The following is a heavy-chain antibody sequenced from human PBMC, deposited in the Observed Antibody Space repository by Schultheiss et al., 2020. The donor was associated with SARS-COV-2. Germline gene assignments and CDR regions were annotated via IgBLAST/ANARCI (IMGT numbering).Heavy chain of an antibody. J-gene: IGHJ3*02. Sequence: GGSLRLSCAASGFTFSSYGMHWVRQAPGKGLEWVAVISYDGSNKYYADSVKGRFTISRDNSKNTLYLQMNSLRAEDTAVYYCARQTTMTTVDGGAFDIWGQGTMVTVSS. V-gene: IGHV3-30*03. CDR2: ISYDGSNK. CDR1: GFTFSSYG. D-gene: IGHD4-23*01. CDR3: ARQTTMTTVDGGAFDI.